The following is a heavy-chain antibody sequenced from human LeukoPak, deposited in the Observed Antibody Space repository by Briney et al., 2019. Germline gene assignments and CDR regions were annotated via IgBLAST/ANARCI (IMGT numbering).Heavy chain of an antibody. CDR2: IIPIFGTA. D-gene: IGHD1-26*01. CDR3: ARGEDLTFDY. Sequence: ASVKVSCKASGGTFSSYAISWVRQAPGQGLEWMGGIIPIFGTANYAQKFQGRVTITADESTSTAYMELSSLRSEVTAVYYCARGEDLTFDYWGQGTLVTVSS. V-gene: IGHV1-69*13. J-gene: IGHJ4*02. CDR1: GGTFSSYA.